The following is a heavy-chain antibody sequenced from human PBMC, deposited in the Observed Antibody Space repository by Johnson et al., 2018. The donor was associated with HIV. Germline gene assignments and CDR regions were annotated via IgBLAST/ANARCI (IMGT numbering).Heavy chain of an antibody. V-gene: IGHV3-11*04. CDR1: GITFRDYY. D-gene: IGHD3-10*01. CDR2: ISSSGNTI. Sequence: QVQLVESGGGLVKPGGSLRLSCAASGITFRDYYMSWIRQAPGKGLEWVSYISSSGNTIYYADSVKGRVTISRDNAKQSLYLQMNSLRAEDTAVYYCAREKGRGAFDIWGQGTMVTVSS. J-gene: IGHJ3*02. CDR3: AREKGRGAFDI.